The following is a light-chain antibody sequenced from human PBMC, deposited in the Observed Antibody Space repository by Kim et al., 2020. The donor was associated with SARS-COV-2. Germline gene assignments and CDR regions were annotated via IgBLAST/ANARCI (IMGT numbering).Light chain of an antibody. CDR1: QNINSF. Sequence: ASVGDRVTSPCRASQNINSFLRWFQQKPGKAPQLLIYGATDLVNGVPSRFSGSGSGTEFTLTISSLQPEDFATYYCQHTYNTPRSFGQGTKVDIK. J-gene: IGKJ1*01. CDR2: GAT. CDR3: QHTYNTPRS. V-gene: IGKV1-39*01.